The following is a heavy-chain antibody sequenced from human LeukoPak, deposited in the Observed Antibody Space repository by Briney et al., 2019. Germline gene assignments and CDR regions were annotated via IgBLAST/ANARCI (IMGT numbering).Heavy chain of an antibody. CDR2: IYYSGST. CDR3: ARRTKGITGTTLYFDY. J-gene: IGHJ4*02. Sequence: SETLSLTCTVSGGSISSSSYYWGWIRQPPGKGLEWIGSIYYSGSTYYNPSLKSRVTISVDTSKNQSSLKLSSVTAADTAVYYCARRTKGITGTTLYFDYWGQGTLVTVSS. D-gene: IGHD1-20*01. V-gene: IGHV4-39*01. CDR1: GGSISSSSYY.